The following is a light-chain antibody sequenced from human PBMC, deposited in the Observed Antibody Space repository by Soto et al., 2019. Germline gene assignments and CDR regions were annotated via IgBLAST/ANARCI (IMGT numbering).Light chain of an antibody. CDR1: QTVSSNS. Sequence: EIVLTQSPGTLSLSPGERATLSCRTSQTVSSNSLTWYQQKPGQAPRLLIYSASNRATGTPDRFSGSGSGKDFTLTISRLEPEDFAVYYCQQYGSSPRYSFGQGTKLEIK. V-gene: IGKV3-20*01. CDR2: SAS. J-gene: IGKJ2*01. CDR3: QQYGSSPRYS.